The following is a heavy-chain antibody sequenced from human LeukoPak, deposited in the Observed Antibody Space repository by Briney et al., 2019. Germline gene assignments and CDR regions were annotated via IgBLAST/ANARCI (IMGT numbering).Heavy chain of an antibody. CDR3: ARDVEGEYCSSTSCYRPNYFDY. CDR1: GGTFSSYA. V-gene: IGHV1-69*04. J-gene: IGHJ4*02. CDR2: IIPILGIA. D-gene: IGHD2-2*02. Sequence: SVKVSCKASGGTFSSYAISWVRQAPGQGLEWMGRIIPILGIANYAQKFQGRVTITADKSTSTAYMELRSLRSDDTAVYYCARDVEGEYCSSTSCYRPNYFDYWGQGTLVTVSS.